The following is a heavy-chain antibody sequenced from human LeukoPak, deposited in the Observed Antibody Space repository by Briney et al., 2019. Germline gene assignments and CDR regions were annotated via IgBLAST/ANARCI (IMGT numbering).Heavy chain of an antibody. CDR1: GFTFSSYG. V-gene: IGHV3-30*18. CDR2: ISYDGSNK. D-gene: IGHD6-6*01. J-gene: IGHJ4*02. Sequence: PGGSLRLSCAASGFTFSSYGMHWVRQAPGKGLEWVAVISYDGSNKYYADSVKGRFTISRDNSKNTLYLQMNSLRAEDTAVYYCAKGAKYSSSSGQIDYWGQGTLVTVSS. CDR3: AKGAKYSSSSGQIDY.